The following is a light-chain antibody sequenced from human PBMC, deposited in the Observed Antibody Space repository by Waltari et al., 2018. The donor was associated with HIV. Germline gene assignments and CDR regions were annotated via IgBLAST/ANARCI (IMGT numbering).Light chain of an antibody. CDR1: TGPVPNPPY. V-gene: IGLV7-46*01. Sequence: QAVVPHEPSLTVSPGGTVTLTCASSTGPVPNPPYPYWLQQRPGQAPMTLIFDTTKRHSWTPARFSGSLLGGKAALTLSGAQSEDEAEYYCLLSYNGARVFGGGTKVTVL. CDR3: LLSYNGARV. CDR2: DTT. J-gene: IGLJ3*02.